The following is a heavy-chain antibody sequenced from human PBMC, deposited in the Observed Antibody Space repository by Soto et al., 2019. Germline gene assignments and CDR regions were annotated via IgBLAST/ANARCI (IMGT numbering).Heavy chain of an antibody. CDR1: GGTFSSYA. Sequence: SVKVSCKASGGTFSSYAISWVRQAPGQGLEWMGGIIPIFGTANYAQKFQGRVTITADKSTSTAYMELSSLRSEDTAVYYCARMEGNTAMGKTTYYDGMDVWGQGTTVTVS. J-gene: IGHJ6*02. V-gene: IGHV1-69*06. D-gene: IGHD5-18*01. CDR2: IIPIFGTA. CDR3: ARMEGNTAMGKTTYYDGMDV.